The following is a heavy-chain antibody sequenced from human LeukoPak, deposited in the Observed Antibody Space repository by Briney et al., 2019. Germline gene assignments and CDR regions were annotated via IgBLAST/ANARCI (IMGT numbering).Heavy chain of an antibody. CDR1: GGSISSYY. D-gene: IGHD4-17*01. V-gene: IGHV4-59*01. CDR3: TALDGDYSFDY. J-gene: IGHJ4*02. CDR2: IYYSGST. Sequence: SETLSLTCTVSGGSISSYYWSWIRQPPGKGLEWIGYIYYSGSTNYNPSLKSRVTISVDTSKNQFSLKLSSVTAADTAVYYCTALDGDYSFDYWGQGTLVTVSS.